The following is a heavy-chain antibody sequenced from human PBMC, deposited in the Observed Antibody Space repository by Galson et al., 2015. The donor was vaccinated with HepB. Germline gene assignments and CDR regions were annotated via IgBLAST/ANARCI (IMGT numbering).Heavy chain of an antibody. CDR2: INPNSGDT. Sequence: SVKVSCKASRYTFTGYYMHWVRQAPGQGLEWMGRINPNSGDTNYAQKFRGRVTMTRDTSISTAYMELSRLRSDDTAVYYCASKDSSGWAPFDYWGQGTLVTVSS. D-gene: IGHD6-19*01. V-gene: IGHV1-2*06. CDR3: ASKDSSGWAPFDY. CDR1: RYTFTGYY. J-gene: IGHJ4*02.